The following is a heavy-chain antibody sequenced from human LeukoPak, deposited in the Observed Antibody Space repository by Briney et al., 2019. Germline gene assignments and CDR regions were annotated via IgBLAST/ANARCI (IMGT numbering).Heavy chain of an antibody. CDR2: IRGDNGNT. Sequence: GASVKVPCKASGYTLTSYYMHWVRQAPGQGLEWVGWIRGDNGNTNYAQKLQGRVTMTTDTSTSTAYMELRSLGSDETAVYYCARVDLLTGYYFFDYWGQGTLVTVSS. CDR1: GYTLTSYY. J-gene: IGHJ4*02. CDR3: ARVDLLTGYYFFDY. D-gene: IGHD3-9*01. V-gene: IGHV1-18*04.